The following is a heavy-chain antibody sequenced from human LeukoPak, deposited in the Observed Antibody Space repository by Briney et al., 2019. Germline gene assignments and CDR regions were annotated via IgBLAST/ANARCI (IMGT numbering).Heavy chain of an antibody. J-gene: IGHJ4*02. CDR1: GFTFSNYA. V-gene: IGHV3-23*01. Sequence: GGSLRLSCVGTGFTFSNYAMSWVRQAPGKGLEWVSGISVSGGSTYYADSVRGQFTISRGNSKNTVYLQMNSLRVEDTAVYYCAKGNKYCSSTSCYSAYWGQGTLVTVSS. CDR2: ISVSGGST. CDR3: AKGNKYCSSTSCYSAY. D-gene: IGHD2-2*02.